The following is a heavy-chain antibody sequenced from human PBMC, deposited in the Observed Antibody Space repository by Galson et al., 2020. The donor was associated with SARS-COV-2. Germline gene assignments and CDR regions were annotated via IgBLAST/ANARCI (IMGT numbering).Heavy chain of an antibody. CDR2: IPHSGGT. D-gene: IGHD4-17*01. V-gene: IGHV4-30-2*01. J-gene: IGHJ3*02. CDR1: GTSISSGSYS. CDR3: ARLHYGEYAPEAFDI. Sequence: TLSLTCAVSGTSISSGSYSWNWIRQPPGKGLEWIEYIPHSGGTYYNPSLKSRVTISGDRSKNQFSLRLSSVTAADTAVYYCARLHYGEYAPEAFDIWGPGTRVTVAS.